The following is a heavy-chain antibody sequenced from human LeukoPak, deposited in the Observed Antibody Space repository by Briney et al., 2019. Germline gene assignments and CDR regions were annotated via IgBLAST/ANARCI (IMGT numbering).Heavy chain of an antibody. D-gene: IGHD3-10*01. Sequence: GGSLRLSCAASGFTFSSYRMHWVRQAPGKGLDWVAVIWYDGSNKYYADSVKGRFTISRDNSKNTLYLQMNSLRAEDTAVYYCARDHLITMVRGVRLAMDVWGQGTTVTVSS. CDR3: ARDHLITMVRGVRLAMDV. J-gene: IGHJ6*02. V-gene: IGHV3-33*01. CDR2: IWYDGSNK. CDR1: GFTFSSYR.